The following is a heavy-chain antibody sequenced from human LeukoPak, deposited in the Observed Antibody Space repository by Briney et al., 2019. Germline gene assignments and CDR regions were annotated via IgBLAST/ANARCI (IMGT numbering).Heavy chain of an antibody. Sequence: PGGSLRLSCAASGLTFSSYAMSWVRQAPGKGLEWVSAISGSGDSTYYADSVKGRFTISRDNSKNTLYLQMNSLRAEDTAVYYCAKLCSGADNFILDYWGQGTLVTVSS. D-gene: IGHD1-20*01. V-gene: IGHV3-23*01. CDR2: ISGSGDST. J-gene: IGHJ4*02. CDR3: AKLCSGADNFILDY. CDR1: GLTFSSYA.